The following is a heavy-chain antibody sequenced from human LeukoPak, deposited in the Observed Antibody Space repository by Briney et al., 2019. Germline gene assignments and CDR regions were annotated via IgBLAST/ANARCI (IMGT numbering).Heavy chain of an antibody. CDR2: IYYSGST. Sequence: PSETLSLTCTVSGGSISSSSYYWGWIRQPPGKGLEWIGSIYYSGSTYYNPSLRSRVTISVDTSKNQFSLKLSSVTAADTAVYYCARQPVVAATPLYYMDVWGKGAPVTISS. J-gene: IGHJ6*03. V-gene: IGHV4-39*01. D-gene: IGHD2-15*01. CDR3: ARQPVVAATPLYYMDV. CDR1: GGSISSSSYY.